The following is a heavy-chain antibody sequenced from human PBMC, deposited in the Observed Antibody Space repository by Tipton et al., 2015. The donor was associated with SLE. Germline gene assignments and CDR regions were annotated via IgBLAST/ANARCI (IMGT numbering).Heavy chain of an antibody. Sequence: LRLSCTVSGASISTSYWSWIRQPPGQGLEWIGSIYYSVSTTFNPSLKSRVTISADAAKKEVSLTLNSVTAADTAVYYCAKRAHIVIGRGYFDFWGRGSLVTVSS. CDR1: GASISTSY. V-gene: IGHV4-59*08. D-gene: IGHD2-15*01. J-gene: IGHJ4*02. CDR3: AKRAHIVIGRGYFDF. CDR2: IYYSVST.